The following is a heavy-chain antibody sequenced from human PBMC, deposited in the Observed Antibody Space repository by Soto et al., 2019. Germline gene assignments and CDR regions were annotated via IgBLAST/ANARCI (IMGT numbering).Heavy chain of an antibody. CDR2: IIPLFGTT. CDR1: GGTFSTYS. J-gene: IGHJ5*02. D-gene: IGHD6-13*01. Sequence: QMQLVQSGAEVRMPGSSVKVSCKASGGTFSTYSINWVRQAPGQGLEWMGGIIPLFGTTNYAQKFKGRVTITADESTSTDYKELSSLRAEDAAVYYCARGATHGSSWYFWFDPWGQGTLVTVSS. CDR3: ARGATHGSSWYFWFDP. V-gene: IGHV1-69*01.